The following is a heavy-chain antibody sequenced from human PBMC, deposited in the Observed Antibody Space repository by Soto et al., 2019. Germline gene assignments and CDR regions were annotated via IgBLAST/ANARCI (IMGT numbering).Heavy chain of an antibody. Sequence: QVQLQESGPGLVKPSGTLSLTCAVSGGSISSSNWWSWVRQPPGKVLEWIGEIYHSGSTNYHPSPKSRVTVAINRSKSQFSLLLGSVTAADTAVYYCARDTNAGPLKSFDICGRGRMVTVSA. CDR3: ARDTNAGPLKSFDI. V-gene: IGHV4-4*02. J-gene: IGHJ3*02. D-gene: IGHD2-8*01. CDR2: IYHSGST. CDR1: GGSISSSNW.